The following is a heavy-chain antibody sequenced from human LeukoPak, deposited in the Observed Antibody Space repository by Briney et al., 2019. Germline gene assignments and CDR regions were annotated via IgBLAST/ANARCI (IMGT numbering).Heavy chain of an antibody. Sequence: PETLSLTCAVYGGSFSGYYWSWIRQPPGKGLEWIGEINHGGSTNYNPSLKSRVTISVDTSKNQFSLKLSSVTAADTAVYYCARRFSDCSSTSCYADAFDIWGQGTMVTVSS. V-gene: IGHV4-34*01. CDR1: GGSFSGYY. CDR3: ARRFSDCSSTSCYADAFDI. D-gene: IGHD2-2*01. CDR2: INHGGST. J-gene: IGHJ3*02.